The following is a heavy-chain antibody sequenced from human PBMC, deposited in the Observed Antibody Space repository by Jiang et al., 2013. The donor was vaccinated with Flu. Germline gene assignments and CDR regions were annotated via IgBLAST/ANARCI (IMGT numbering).Heavy chain of an antibody. Sequence: KPTQTLTLTCTFTGFSLNTGGMCVSWIRQPPGKALEWLALIDWDDDKYYSTSLKTRLTISKDTSKNQVVLTMTNMDPVDTATYYCARRRGPYFDYWGQGTLVTVSS. J-gene: IGHJ4*02. D-gene: IGHD3-10*01. CDR1: GFSLNTGGMC. CDR3: ARRRGPYFDY. V-gene: IGHV2-70*01. CDR2: IDWDDDK.